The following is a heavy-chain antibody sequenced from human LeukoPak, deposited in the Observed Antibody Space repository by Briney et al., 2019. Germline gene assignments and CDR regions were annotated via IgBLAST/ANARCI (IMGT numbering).Heavy chain of an antibody. CDR2: INPNSGGT. J-gene: IGHJ4*02. V-gene: IGHV1-2*02. D-gene: IGHD3-3*01. CDR3: ARMYRPVFGVVIEYYYDY. CDR1: GYTFTGYY. Sequence: ASVKVSCKASGYTFTGYYMHWVRQAPGQGLEWMGWINPNSGGTNYAQKFQGRVTMTRDTSISTAYMELSRLRSDDTAVYYCARMYRPVFGVVIEYYYDYSGQGTLVTVSS.